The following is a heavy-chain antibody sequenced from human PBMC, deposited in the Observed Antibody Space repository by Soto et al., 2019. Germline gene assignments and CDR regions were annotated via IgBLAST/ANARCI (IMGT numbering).Heavy chain of an antibody. D-gene: IGHD2-15*01. CDR2: INPSGGST. CDR3: ARDLPDCSGGSCYNDAFDI. V-gene: IGHV1-46*03. Sequence: ASVKVSCKASGYTFTSYYMHWVRQAPGQGLEWMGIINPSGGSTSYAQKFQGRVTMTRDTSTSTVYMELSSLRSEDTAVYYCARDLPDCSGGSCYNDAFDIWGQGTVVTVSS. CDR1: GYTFTSYY. J-gene: IGHJ3*02.